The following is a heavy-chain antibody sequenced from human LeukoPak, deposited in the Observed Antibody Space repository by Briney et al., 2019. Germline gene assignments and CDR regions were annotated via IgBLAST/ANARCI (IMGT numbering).Heavy chain of an antibody. CDR1: GFTFSSYS. CDR2: ISSSSSYI. D-gene: IGHD6-6*01. CDR3: ARDRKYSSSSDWFDP. V-gene: IGHV3-21*01. J-gene: IGHJ5*02. Sequence: GGSLRLSCAASGFTFSSYSMNWVRQAPGKGLEWVSSISSSSSYIYYADSVKGRFTISRDNAKNSLYLQMNSLRAEDTAVYCCARDRKYSSSSDWFDPWGQGTLVTVSS.